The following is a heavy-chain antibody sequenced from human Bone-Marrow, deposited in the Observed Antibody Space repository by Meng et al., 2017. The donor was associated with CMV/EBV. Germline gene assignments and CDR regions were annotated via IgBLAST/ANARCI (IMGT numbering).Heavy chain of an antibody. CDR2: INPSGGST. CDR3: ARGFQSSSSTGWFDP. Sequence: SGYTFTSYYIHWVRQAPGQGLEWMGIINPSGGSTSYAQKFQGRVTMTRDTSTSTVYMELSSLRSEDTAVYYCARGFQSSSSTGWFDPWGQGTLVTVSS. CDR1: GYTFTSYY. J-gene: IGHJ5*02. D-gene: IGHD6-6*01. V-gene: IGHV1-46*01.